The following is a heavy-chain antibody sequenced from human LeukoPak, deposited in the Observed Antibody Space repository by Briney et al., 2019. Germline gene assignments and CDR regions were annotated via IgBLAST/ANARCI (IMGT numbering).Heavy chain of an antibody. D-gene: IGHD3-10*01. J-gene: IGHJ3*02. CDR2: INAGNGNT. V-gene: IGHV1-3*01. CDR3: ARELVEYNGGFGPDAFDI. CDR1: GYTFTSYA. Sequence: ASVKVSCKASGYTFTSYAMQWVRQAPGQRLEWMGWINAGNGNTKYSQKFQGRVTITRDTSASTAYMELSSLRSEDTAVYYCARELVEYNGGFGPDAFDIWGQGTMVTVSS.